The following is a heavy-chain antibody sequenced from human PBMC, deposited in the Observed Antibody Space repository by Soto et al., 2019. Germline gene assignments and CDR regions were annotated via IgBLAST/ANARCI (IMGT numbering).Heavy chain of an antibody. CDR3: ARYSAASGTYYFDY. J-gene: IGHJ4*01. Sequence: PSETLSLTCAVSGDSTIGTHWWSWVRRPPGKGLEFIGETHHSRGTTYNPSLRSRVTMSLDKSKNQLSLILYSVTAADTGVYYCARYSAASGTYYFDYWGQGTLVTVSS. CDR2: THHSRGT. D-gene: IGHD6-13*01. V-gene: IGHV4-4*02. CDR1: GDSTIGTHW.